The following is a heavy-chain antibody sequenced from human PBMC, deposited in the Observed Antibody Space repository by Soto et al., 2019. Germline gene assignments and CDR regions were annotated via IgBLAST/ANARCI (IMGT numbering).Heavy chain of an antibody. Sequence: QVQVQESGPGLVRPSETLSLTCTVSSGSFSNYYWNWIRQPPGKGLEWIGHMYYSGSTNSNPSLKSPVTISVDTSKTQFSLKLNSVTAADTAVYYCARAVPGTGAFDMWGQGTRVTVSS. CDR3: ARAVPGTGAFDM. D-gene: IGHD6-13*01. V-gene: IGHV4-59*01. J-gene: IGHJ3*02. CDR2: MYYSGST. CDR1: SGSFSNYY.